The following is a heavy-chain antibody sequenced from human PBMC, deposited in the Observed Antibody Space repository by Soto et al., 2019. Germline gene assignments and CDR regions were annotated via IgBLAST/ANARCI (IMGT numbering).Heavy chain of an antibody. D-gene: IGHD1-1*01. CDR3: ARDTTPSL. Sequence: SETLSLNCTFGGDSIRSFFWSWIRQPPGKGLEWIGYIYHSGTTNYNPSLKSRVTMSFDTSRNHLSLKLSSVTAADTDTYYCARDTTPSLWGQG. CDR2: IYHSGTT. J-gene: IGHJ4*02. V-gene: IGHV4-59*01. CDR1: GDSIRSFF.